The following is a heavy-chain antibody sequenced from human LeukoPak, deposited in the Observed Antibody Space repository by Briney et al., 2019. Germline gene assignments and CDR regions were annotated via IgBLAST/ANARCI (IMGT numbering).Heavy chain of an antibody. CDR1: GHPFSNFY. CDR2: FNPTDGRA. CDR3: SRDLTN. J-gene: IGHJ4*02. Sequence: ASVKVSCKATGHPFSNFYIHWLRQAPGQGLEWMGLFNPTDGRARHAQTFQGRVTMNGDTSTSTFFIEVSGLRFEDTAIYYCSRDLTNWGQGTLLTVAS. V-gene: IGHV1-46*03.